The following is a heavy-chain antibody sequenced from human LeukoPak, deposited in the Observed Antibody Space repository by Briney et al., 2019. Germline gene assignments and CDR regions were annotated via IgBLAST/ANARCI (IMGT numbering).Heavy chain of an antibody. D-gene: IGHD4-17*01. J-gene: IGHJ3*02. V-gene: IGHV1-2*02. CDR2: INPNSGGT. CDR1: GHTFTAYY. CDR3: ARRGRGGADAFDI. Sequence: ASVKVSCKASGHTFTAYYMFWVRQAPGQGLEWMGWINPNSGGTNYAQKFQGRVTMTRDTSISTAYMELSRLRSDDTAVYYCARRGRGGADAFDIWGQGTMVTVSS.